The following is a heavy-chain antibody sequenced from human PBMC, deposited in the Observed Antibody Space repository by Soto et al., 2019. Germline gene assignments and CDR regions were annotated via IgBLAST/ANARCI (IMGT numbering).Heavy chain of an antibody. J-gene: IGHJ6*02. D-gene: IGHD6-19*01. CDR2: IDPSDSYT. CDR1: GYSFTSYW. V-gene: IGHV5-10-1*01. Sequence: GESLKNSCKGSGYSFTSYWISWVRQMPGKGLEWMGRIDPSDSYTNYSPSFQGHVTISADKSISTAYLQWSSLKASDTAMYYCASRIAVACKVYYYYGMDFWGQGTTVTVSS. CDR3: ASRIAVACKVYYYYGMDF.